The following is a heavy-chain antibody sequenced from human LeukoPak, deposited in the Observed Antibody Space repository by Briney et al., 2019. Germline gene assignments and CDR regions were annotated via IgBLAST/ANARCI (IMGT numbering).Heavy chain of an antibody. CDR1: GGSISSSSYY. CDR3: ARRIGWIHSYFDD. CDR2: IYYSGST. Sequence: PSETLSLTCTVSGGSISSSSYYWGWIRQPPGKGLEWIGSIYYSGSTYYNPSLKSRVTISVDTSKNQFSLKLSSVTAADTAVYYCARRIGWIHSYFDDWGQGTLVIVSS. V-gene: IGHV4-39*01. J-gene: IGHJ4*02. D-gene: IGHD5-18*01.